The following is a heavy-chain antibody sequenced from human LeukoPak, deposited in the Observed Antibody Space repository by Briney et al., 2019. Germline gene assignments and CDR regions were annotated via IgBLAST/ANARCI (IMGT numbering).Heavy chain of an antibody. CDR3: ARDYKYAFDD. CDR2: VYSGGDR. V-gene: IGHV3-66*01. J-gene: IGHJ4*02. Sequence: GGSLRLSCAASGFVVSSNYMSWVRQAPGKGLEWVSVVYSGGDRYYTDSVKGRFTISGDKAKNSLYLQMNSLRVEDTAVYYCARDYKYAFDDWGQGTLVTVSS. CDR1: GFVVSSNY. D-gene: IGHD5-24*01.